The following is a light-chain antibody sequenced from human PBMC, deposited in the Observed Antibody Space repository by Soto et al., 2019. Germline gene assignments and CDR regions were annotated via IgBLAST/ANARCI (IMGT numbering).Light chain of an antibody. Sequence: EIVLTQSPGTLSLSPGERATISCRASQSVSSSYLAWYQQQPGPAPRLLIYGASSRATGLPERFSGSGSGTDFTLTISRLEPEDFAVYYCQQYGSSLYTFGQGTKLEIK. CDR2: GAS. CDR3: QQYGSSLYT. CDR1: QSVSSSY. V-gene: IGKV3-20*01. J-gene: IGKJ2*01.